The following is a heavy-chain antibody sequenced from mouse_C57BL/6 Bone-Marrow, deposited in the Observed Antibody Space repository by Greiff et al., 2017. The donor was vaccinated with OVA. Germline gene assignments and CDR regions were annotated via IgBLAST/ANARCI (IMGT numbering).Heavy chain of an antibody. CDR3: ARDGDYYGSSPYWYFDV. D-gene: IGHD1-1*01. CDR2: ISYDGSN. V-gene: IGHV3-6*01. CDR1: GYSITSGYY. J-gene: IGHJ1*03. Sequence: EVQLQESGPGLVKPSQSLSLTCSVTGYSITSGYYWNWIRQFPGNKLEWMGYISYDGSNNYNPSLKNRISITRDTSKNQFFLKLNSVTTEDTATYYCARDGDYYGSSPYWYFDVWGTGTTVTVSS.